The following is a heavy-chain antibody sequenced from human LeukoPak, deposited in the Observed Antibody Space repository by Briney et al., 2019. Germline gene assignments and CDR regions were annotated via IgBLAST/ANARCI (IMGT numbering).Heavy chain of an antibody. D-gene: IGHD3-22*01. CDR2: IYYSGST. CDR3: ARDSVYDSSGYDAFDI. V-gene: IGHV4-59*01. J-gene: IGHJ3*02. Sequence: PSETLSLTCTVSGGSISSYYWSWLRQPPGKGLEWIGYIYYSGSTNYNPSLKSRVTISVDTSKNQFSLKLSSVTAADTAVYYCARDSVYDSSGYDAFDIWGQGTMVTVSS. CDR1: GGSISSYY.